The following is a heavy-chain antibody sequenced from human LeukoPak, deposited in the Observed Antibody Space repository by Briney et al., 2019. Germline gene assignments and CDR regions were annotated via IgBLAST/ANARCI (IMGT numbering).Heavy chain of an antibody. CDR3: ARDRGVAVAGPPGY. J-gene: IGHJ4*02. CDR1: GYSIRSGYY. V-gene: IGHV4-38-2*02. CDR2: IFHSGST. D-gene: IGHD6-19*01. Sequence: SETLSLTCAVSGYSIRSGYYGGWIRKPPGKGLGWVGSIFHSGSTYYNPSLKSRVTISVDTSKNQFSLKLSSVTAADTAVYYCARDRGVAVAGPPGYWGQGTLVTVSS.